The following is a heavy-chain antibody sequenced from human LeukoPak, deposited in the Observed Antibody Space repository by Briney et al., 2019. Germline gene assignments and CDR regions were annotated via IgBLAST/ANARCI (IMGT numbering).Heavy chain of an antibody. J-gene: IGHJ3*02. V-gene: IGHV3-66*01. D-gene: IGHD4-23*01. CDR2: IHRGGST. Sequence: GGSLRLSCAASGFIVNSNYMSWVRPALGKGLECVSFIHRGGSTSYADSVKGRFTISSDNSKNTLYLQMNSLRAEDTAVYYCARDDYGGNSHYAFDIWGQGTMTVSS. CDR3: ARDDYGGNSHYAFDI. CDR1: GFIVNSNY.